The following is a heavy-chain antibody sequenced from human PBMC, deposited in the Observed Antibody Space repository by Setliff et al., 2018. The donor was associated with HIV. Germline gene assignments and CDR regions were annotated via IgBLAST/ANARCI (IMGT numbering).Heavy chain of an antibody. D-gene: IGHD3-10*01. CDR3: ARDAFTMVRGVIGWFDP. Sequence: LRLSCAASGFTFSSYSMNWVRQAPGKGLEWVSSISSSSSYIYYADSVKGRFTISRDNAKNSLYLQMNSLRAEDTAVYYCARDAFTMVRGVIGWFDPWGQGTLVTVSS. V-gene: IGHV3-21*01. J-gene: IGHJ5*02. CDR1: GFTFSSYS. CDR2: ISSSSSYI.